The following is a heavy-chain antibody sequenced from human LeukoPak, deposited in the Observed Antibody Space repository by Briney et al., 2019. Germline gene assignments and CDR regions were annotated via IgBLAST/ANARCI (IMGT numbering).Heavy chain of an antibody. Sequence: ASVKVSCKASGYTFTSYGISWVRQAPGQGLEWMGWISAYNGNTNYAQKLQGRVTMTTDTSTSTAYMELRSLRSDDTAVYYCARVGYYYDSSGYHDYWGQGTLVTVSS. J-gene: IGHJ4*02. D-gene: IGHD3-22*01. CDR2: ISAYNGNT. CDR1: GYTFTSYG. CDR3: ARVGYYYDSSGYHDY. V-gene: IGHV1-18*01.